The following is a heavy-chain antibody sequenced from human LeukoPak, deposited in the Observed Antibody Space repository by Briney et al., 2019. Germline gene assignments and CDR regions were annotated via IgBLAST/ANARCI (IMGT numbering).Heavy chain of an antibody. J-gene: IGHJ4*02. CDR1: GFTFSSYG. V-gene: IGHV3-23*01. CDR3: ARDQEVFVVVTAGFDY. CDR2: ISGSGGST. D-gene: IGHD2-21*02. Sequence: GGSLRLSCAASGFTFSSYGMSWVRQAPGKGLEWVSAISGSGGSTYYADSVKGRFTISRDNAKNSLYLQMNSLRAEDTALYYCARDQEVFVVVTAGFDYWGQGTLVTVSS.